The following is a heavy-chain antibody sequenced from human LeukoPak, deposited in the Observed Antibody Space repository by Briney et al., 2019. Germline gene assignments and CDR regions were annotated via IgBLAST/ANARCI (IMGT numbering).Heavy chain of an antibody. CDR1: GFTFSSYA. D-gene: IGHD3-16*02. J-gene: IGHJ3*02. V-gene: IGHV3-33*08. Sequence: PGGSLRLSCAASGFTFSSYAMSWVRQGPGKGLEWVAVIWDDGSTKNYADSVKGRFAISRDNSKNMLYLQMNSLRAEDTAVYYCVRGFVTFGGVIADDVFDMWGQGTKVTVSS. CDR3: VRGFVTFGGVIADDVFDM. CDR2: IWDDGSTK.